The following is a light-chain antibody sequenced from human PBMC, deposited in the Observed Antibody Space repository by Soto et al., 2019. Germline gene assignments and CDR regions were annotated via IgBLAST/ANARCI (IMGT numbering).Light chain of an antibody. CDR3: SSYTSSSNSWV. V-gene: IGLV2-14*01. CDR1: SSDVGGYNY. CDR2: DVS. J-gene: IGLJ2*01. Sequence: QSALTQPASVSGSPGQSITISCTGTSSDVGGYNYVSWDQQHPGKAPKLMIYDVSNRPSGVSNRFSGSKSGNTASLTISGLQAEDEADYYCSSYTSSSNSWVFGGGTKVTVL.